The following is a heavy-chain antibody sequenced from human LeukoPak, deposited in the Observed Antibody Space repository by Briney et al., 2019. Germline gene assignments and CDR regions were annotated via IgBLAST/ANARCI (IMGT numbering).Heavy chain of an antibody. V-gene: IGHV3-9*01. Sequence: GRSLRLSCAASGFTFDDYAMHWVRQAPGKGLEWVSGISWNSGSIGYADSVKGRFTISRDNAKNSLYLQMNSLRAEDTAVYYCARAPDTATYFDYWGQGTLVTVSS. D-gene: IGHD5-18*01. CDR2: ISWNSGSI. J-gene: IGHJ4*02. CDR1: GFTFDDYA. CDR3: ARAPDTATYFDY.